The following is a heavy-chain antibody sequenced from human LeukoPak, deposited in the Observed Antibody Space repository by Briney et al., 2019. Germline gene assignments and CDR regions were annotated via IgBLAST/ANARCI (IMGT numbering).Heavy chain of an antibody. CDR3: AKGGKWDVTPFDY. D-gene: IGHD1-26*01. V-gene: IGHV3-7*03. J-gene: IGHJ4*02. CDR2: MKQDGSEK. Sequence: GGSLRLSCAASGFTFSSYWMTWVRQAPGKGLEWVANMKQDGSEKYYVDSVKGRFTISRDNAKNTLYLQVNSLRAEDTAVYYCAKGGKWDVTPFDYWGQGTLVTVSS. CDR1: GFTFSSYW.